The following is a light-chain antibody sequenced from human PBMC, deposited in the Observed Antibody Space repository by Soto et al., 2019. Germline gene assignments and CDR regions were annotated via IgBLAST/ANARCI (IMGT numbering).Light chain of an antibody. J-gene: IGKJ1*01. CDR3: HQYGDSPQT. CDR2: GAS. Sequence: EIVLTQSPGTLSLSPGEGATLSCRASQSVGSSYLAWYQQRPGQAPRLLITGASNRATGVADRFSGSGSRTDFTLTISRLEPEDFAVYYCHQYGDSPQTFGQGTKVEIK. V-gene: IGKV3-20*01. CDR1: QSVGSSY.